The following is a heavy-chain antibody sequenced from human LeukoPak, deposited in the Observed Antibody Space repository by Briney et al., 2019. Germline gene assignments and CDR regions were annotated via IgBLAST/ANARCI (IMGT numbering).Heavy chain of an antibody. CDR1: GGSTSSYY. V-gene: IGHV4-59*12. J-gene: IGHJ5*02. CDR3: VGYCSSTSCP. CDR2: IYHSGSP. D-gene: IGHD2-2*01. Sequence: PSETLSLTCTVSGGSTSSYYWNWIRQPPGKGLEWLGYIYHSGSPIYNPSLKSRVTISVDTSKNQFSLKLSSVTAADTAVYYCVGYCSSTSCPWGQGTLVTVSS.